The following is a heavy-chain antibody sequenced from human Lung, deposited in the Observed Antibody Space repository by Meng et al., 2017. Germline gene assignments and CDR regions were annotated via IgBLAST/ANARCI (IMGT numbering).Heavy chain of an antibody. Sequence: QVQLVQSGAEVKNPGAAVKVSCKAFGYTFTSYGISWVRQAPGQGPEWMGWISTYNGNTNYEQKLQGRVTMNTDTSTSTAYMELRSLTSDDTAVYYCARDGDIVLVRGLFDPWGQGTLVTVSS. CDR1: GYTFTSYG. J-gene: IGHJ5*02. V-gene: IGHV1-18*01. CDR3: ARDGDIVLVRGLFDP. D-gene: IGHD2-8*02. CDR2: ISTYNGNT.